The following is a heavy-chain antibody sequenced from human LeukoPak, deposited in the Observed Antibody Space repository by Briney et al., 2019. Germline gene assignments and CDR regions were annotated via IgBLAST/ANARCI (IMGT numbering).Heavy chain of an antibody. CDR3: ARGYSGYYYYMDV. CDR2: INPSGGST. J-gene: IGHJ6*03. Sequence: GASVKVSCKASGYTFISYYIHWVRQAPGQGLEWMGIINPSGGSTSYAQKFQGRVRMTRDTSTSTVYMELSSLRSEDTAVYYCARGYSGYYYYMDVWGKGTTVTVSS. D-gene: IGHD5-12*01. CDR1: GYTFISYY. V-gene: IGHV1-46*01.